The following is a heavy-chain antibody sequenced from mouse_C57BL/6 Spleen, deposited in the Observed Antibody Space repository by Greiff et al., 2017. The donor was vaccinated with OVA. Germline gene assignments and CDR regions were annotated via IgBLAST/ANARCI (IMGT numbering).Heavy chain of an antibody. CDR1: GYTFTGYW. CDR3: AREGVVEGSYDY. CDR2: ILPGSGST. V-gene: IGHV1-9*01. J-gene: IGHJ2*01. Sequence: QVQLQQSGAELMKPGASVKLSCKATGYTFTGYWIEWVKQRPGHGLEWIGEILPGSGSTTYNEKFKGKATFTADTSSNTAYMQLSSLTAEDSAICYCAREGVVEGSYDYWGQGTTLTVSS. D-gene: IGHD1-1*01.